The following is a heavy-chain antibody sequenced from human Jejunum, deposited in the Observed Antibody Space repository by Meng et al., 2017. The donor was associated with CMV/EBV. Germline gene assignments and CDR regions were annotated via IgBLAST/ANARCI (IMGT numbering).Heavy chain of an antibody. J-gene: IGHJ4*02. Sequence: CTVAGDSVTTRGHFWSWIRQSPGKGLEWIGYISYSATTQYNPSFRSRVSILVDASNSQFSLKLTSVTVADTAIYFCARGYSDLDYWGQGTLVTVSS. CDR2: ISYSATT. CDR3: ARGYSDLDY. D-gene: IGHD3-22*01. V-gene: IGHV4-61*08. CDR1: GDSVTTRGHF.